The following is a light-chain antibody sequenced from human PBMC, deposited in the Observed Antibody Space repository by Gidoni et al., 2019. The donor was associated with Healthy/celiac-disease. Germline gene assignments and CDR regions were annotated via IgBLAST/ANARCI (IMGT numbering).Light chain of an antibody. CDR3: QQYGSSLPLT. V-gene: IGKV3-20*01. Sequence: EIVLTQSPGTLSLSPGERATLSCRASQSVSSSYLAWYQQKPGQAPRLLIYGASNRATGIPDRFSGSGSGTDVTLTISRLEPEDFAVYYCQQYGSSLPLTFXPXTKVDSK. CDR1: QSVSSSY. CDR2: GAS. J-gene: IGKJ3*01.